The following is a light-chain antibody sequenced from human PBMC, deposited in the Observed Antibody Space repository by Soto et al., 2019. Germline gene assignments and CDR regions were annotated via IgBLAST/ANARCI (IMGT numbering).Light chain of an antibody. CDR2: DVS. V-gene: IGLV2-14*01. CDR1: SSDVGGYNY. CDR3: SSYTSSSTPGV. Sequence: QSALTQPASVSGSPGQSITISCTGTSSDVGGYNYVSWYQQHPGKAPTLMIYDVSNRPSGVSNRFSGSKSGNTASLTISGLQAEDEADYYCSSYTSSSTPGVFGTGTKLTVL. J-gene: IGLJ1*01.